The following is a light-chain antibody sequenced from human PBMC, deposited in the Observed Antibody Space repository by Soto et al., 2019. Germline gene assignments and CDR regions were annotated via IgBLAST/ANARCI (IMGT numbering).Light chain of an antibody. J-gene: IGLJ3*02. Sequence: SVLTQPASVSGSPGQSITISCAGTSSDVGGYNYVSWYQQHPGKAPKLMIYDVSNRPSGVSNRFSGSKSGNTASLTISGLQAEDEADYYCSSYTNRNTWVFGGGTKVTV. CDR1: SSDVGGYNY. V-gene: IGLV2-14*01. CDR2: DVS. CDR3: SSYTNRNTWV.